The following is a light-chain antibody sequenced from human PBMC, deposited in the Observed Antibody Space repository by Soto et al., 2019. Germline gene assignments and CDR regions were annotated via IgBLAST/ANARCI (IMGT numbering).Light chain of an antibody. J-gene: IGKJ5*01. Sequence: EIVMTQSPATLSVSPGERATLSCRASQSVSSNLAWYQQKPGQAPRLLIYGASIRATGIPARFSGSGSGTEFTLTISSLQSEDFAVYYCQQYNNFGQGTRLEIK. CDR3: QQYNN. V-gene: IGKV3D-15*01. CDR1: QSVSSN. CDR2: GAS.